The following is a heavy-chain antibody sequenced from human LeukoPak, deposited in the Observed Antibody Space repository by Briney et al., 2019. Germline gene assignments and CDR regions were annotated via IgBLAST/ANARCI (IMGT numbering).Heavy chain of an antibody. Sequence: GESLRLSCAASGFTFSSYWMSWVGQAPGKGLEWGANIKEDGSDKYYVDSVKGRFTISRDNAKNSLYLQMNNLSAEDTAVYYCVRDSPGYGAYDFDWGQGTLVTVSS. V-gene: IGHV3-7*01. D-gene: IGHD5-12*01. J-gene: IGHJ4*02. CDR3: VRDSPGYGAYDFD. CDR2: IKEDGSDK. CDR1: GFTFSSYW.